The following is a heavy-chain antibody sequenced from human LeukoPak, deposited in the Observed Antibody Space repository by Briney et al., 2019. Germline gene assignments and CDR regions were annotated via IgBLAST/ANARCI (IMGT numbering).Heavy chain of an antibody. J-gene: IGHJ4*02. CDR3: AKTEDYDIRRSVDY. D-gene: IGHD3-22*01. CDR1: GFTFEDCA. Sequence: SQRLSCAPSGFTFEDCAMHCVRHAPGEGREWVSGISWNSGSIGYADSVKGRFTISRDNAKNSLYLQMNNLRAEDTALYYCAKTEDYDIRRSVDYWGQGTLVTVSS. V-gene: IGHV3-9*01. CDR2: ISWNSGSI.